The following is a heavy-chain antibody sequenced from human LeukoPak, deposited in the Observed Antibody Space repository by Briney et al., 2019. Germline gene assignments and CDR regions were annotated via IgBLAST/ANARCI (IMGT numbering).Heavy chain of an antibody. J-gene: IGHJ4*02. CDR1: GGSISSSIYH. CDR2: IYYSGST. Sequence: PSETLSLTCTVSGGSISSSIYHWDWIRQTPGKGLEWIGCIYYSGSTYYNPSLKSRVTMSLDTSKNQFSLKLTSVTAADTAVYYCARQLGVKDSSLVNFWGQGTLVTVSS. V-gene: IGHV4-39*01. CDR3: ARQLGVKDSSLVNF. D-gene: IGHD6-13*01.